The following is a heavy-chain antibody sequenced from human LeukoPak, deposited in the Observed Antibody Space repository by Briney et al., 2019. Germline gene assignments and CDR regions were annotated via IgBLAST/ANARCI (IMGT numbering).Heavy chain of an antibody. V-gene: IGHV4-39*01. CDR2: IYYSGST. D-gene: IGHD5-18*01. CDR1: GGSISSSSYY. Sequence: SETLSLTCTVSGGSISSSSYYWGWIRQPPGKGLEWIGSIYYSGSTYYNPSLKSRVTISIDTSKNQFSLKLYSVTASDAAIYYCARHLSGTAMAHYFDFWGQGTLFTVSS. J-gene: IGHJ4*02. CDR3: ARHLSGTAMAHYFDF.